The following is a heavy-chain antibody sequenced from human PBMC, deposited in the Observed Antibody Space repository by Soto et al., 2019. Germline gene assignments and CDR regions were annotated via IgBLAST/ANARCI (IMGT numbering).Heavy chain of an antibody. J-gene: IGHJ6*02. CDR1: GYTFTSYG. CDR3: ARDLFLYYYGSSGYPLYDYYGMDV. CDR2: ISAYNGNT. D-gene: IGHD3-22*01. V-gene: IGHV1-18*01. Sequence: GSVKVSWKASGYTFTSYGISWVRQAPGQGLEWMGWISAYNGNTNYAQKLQGRVTMTTDTSTSTAYMELSSLRSEDTAVYYCARDLFLYYYGSSGYPLYDYYGMDVWGQGTTVTVSS.